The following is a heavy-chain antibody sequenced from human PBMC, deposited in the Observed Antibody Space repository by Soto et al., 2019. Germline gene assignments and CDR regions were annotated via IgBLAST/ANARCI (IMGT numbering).Heavy chain of an antibody. V-gene: IGHV4-30-4*01. D-gene: IGHD6-6*01. CDR1: GGSIITGDHY. Sequence: QVQLQESGPGLVKPSQTLSLTCTVSGGSIITGDHYWNWISQPPGKGLEWIGYLYYSGSTYYNPSLKSRITMSVDTSQNQFSLRLSSVTAADTAVYYCARGIGHGSYYWGPGTLVTVS. CDR3: ARGIGHGSYY. CDR2: LYYSGST. J-gene: IGHJ4*02.